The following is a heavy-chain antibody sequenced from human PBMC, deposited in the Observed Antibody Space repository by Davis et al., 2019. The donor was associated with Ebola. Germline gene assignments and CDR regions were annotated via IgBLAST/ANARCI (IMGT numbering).Heavy chain of an antibody. Sequence: GESLKISCAASGFTFSSYWMHWVRQAPGKGLVWVSRINSDGSSTSYADSVKGRFTISRDNAKNSLYLQMDSLRAEDTAVYYCASLPYSSGWSLDYWGQGTLVTVSS. V-gene: IGHV3-74*01. D-gene: IGHD6-19*01. CDR2: INSDGSST. CDR3: ASLPYSSGWSLDY. CDR1: GFTFSSYW. J-gene: IGHJ4*02.